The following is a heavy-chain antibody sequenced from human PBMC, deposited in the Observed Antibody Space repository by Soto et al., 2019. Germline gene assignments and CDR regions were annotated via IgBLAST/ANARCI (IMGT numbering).Heavy chain of an antibody. V-gene: IGHV3-48*03. CDR1: GFTFSSYE. Sequence: PGGSLRLSCAASGFTFSSYEMIWVRQAPGKGLEWVSYIGSDGTTIYYADSVKGRFTISRDNAKKSLYLQMNSLRGEDTAVYYCARSRNEYLEYWGPGTLVTVSA. CDR2: IGSDGTTI. J-gene: IGHJ4*02. D-gene: IGHD1-1*01. CDR3: ARSRNEYLEY.